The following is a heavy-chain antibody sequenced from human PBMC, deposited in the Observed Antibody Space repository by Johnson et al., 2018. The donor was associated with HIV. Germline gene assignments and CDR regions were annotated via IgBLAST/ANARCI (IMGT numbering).Heavy chain of an antibody. J-gene: IGHJ3*02. CDR1: GFTVSSNY. V-gene: IGHV3-53*01. D-gene: IGHD3-3*01. CDR3: ASAGRNFWSGYDAFDI. CDR2: IYSGGST. Sequence: VQLVESGGGLIQPGGSLRLSCAAYGFTVSSNYMSWVRQAPGKGLEWVSVIYSGGSTYYADSVKGRLTISRDNSKNTLYLQMNSLRAEDTAVYYCASAGRNFWSGYDAFDIWGQGTMVTVSS.